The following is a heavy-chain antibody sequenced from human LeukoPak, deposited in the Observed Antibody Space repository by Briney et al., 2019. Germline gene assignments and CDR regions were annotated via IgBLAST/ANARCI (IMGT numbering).Heavy chain of an antibody. CDR2: ISSSGTYI. CDR3: ARGDLDMNDY. J-gene: IGHJ4*02. CDR1: GFTFSTHI. V-gene: IGHV3-21*01. D-gene: IGHD3-16*01. Sequence: GGSLRLSCSASGFTFSTHIMNWVRQAPGKGLEWVSYISSSGTYIYYADSVKGRFAISRDNAKNSLSLQMNSLRAEDTSVYYCARGDLDMNDYWGQGTLVTVSS.